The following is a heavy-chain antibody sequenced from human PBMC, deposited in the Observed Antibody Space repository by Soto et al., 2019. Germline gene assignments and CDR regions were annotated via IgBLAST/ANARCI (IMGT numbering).Heavy chain of an antibody. J-gene: IGHJ3*02. CDR3: ARDRYYYDSSGYYFLNDAFDI. V-gene: IGHV1-46*01. CDR2: INPSGGST. D-gene: IGHD3-22*01. CDR1: GYTFTSYY. Sequence: QVQLVQSGAEVKKPGASVKVSCKASGYTFTSYYMHWVRQAPGQGLEWMGIINPSGGSTSYAQKFQGRVTMTRDTSTSTVYMELSSLRSEDTAVYYCARDRYYYDSSGYYFLNDAFDIWGQGTMVTVSS.